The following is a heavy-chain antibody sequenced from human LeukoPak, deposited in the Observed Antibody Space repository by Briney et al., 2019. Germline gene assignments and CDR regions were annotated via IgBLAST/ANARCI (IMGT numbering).Heavy chain of an antibody. D-gene: IGHD3-22*01. J-gene: IGHJ4*02. CDR2: ISAYNGNT. CDR3: ASTLDSSGYYSPLGY. CDR1: GGTFSSYA. Sequence: ASVKVSCRASGGTFSSYAISWVRQAPGQGLEWMGWISAYNGNTNYAQKLQGRVTMTTDTSTSTAYMELRSLRSDDTAVYYCASTLDSSGYYSPLGYWGRGTLVTVSS. V-gene: IGHV1-18*01.